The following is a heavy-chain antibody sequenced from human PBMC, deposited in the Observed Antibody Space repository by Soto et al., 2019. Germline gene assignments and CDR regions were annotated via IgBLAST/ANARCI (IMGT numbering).Heavy chain of an antibody. Sequence: VWSLRLSCAASGFTFSSYAMSWVRQAPGKGLEWVSAISGSGGSTYYADSVKGRFTISRDNSKNTLYLQMNSLRAEDTAVYYCANPPTTVTTFYYYGMDVWGQGTTVTVSS. CDR1: GFTFSSYA. CDR3: ANPPTTVTTFYYYGMDV. V-gene: IGHV3-23*01. J-gene: IGHJ6*02. D-gene: IGHD4-17*01. CDR2: ISGSGGST.